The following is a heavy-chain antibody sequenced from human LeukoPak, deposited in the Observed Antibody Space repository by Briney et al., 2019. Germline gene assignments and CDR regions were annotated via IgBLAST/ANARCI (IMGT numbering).Heavy chain of an antibody. CDR3: AEFDYYTPGDY. Sequence: SQTLSLTCAISGDSVSSNSGAWNWIRQSPSRGLEWLGRTYYRSKWYIDYAESVRSRLTINPDTAKNQFSLQLNSVTPEDTAVYYCAEFDYYTPGDYWGQGTLVTVSS. J-gene: IGHJ4*02. V-gene: IGHV6-1*01. D-gene: IGHD3-3*01. CDR1: GDSVSSNSGA. CDR2: TYYRSKWYI.